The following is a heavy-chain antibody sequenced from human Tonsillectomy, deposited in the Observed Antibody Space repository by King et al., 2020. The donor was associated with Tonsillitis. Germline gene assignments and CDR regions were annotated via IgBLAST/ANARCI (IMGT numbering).Heavy chain of an antibody. CDR1: GVFIRGWDCY. V-gene: IGHV4-31*03. D-gene: IGHD2-15*01. J-gene: IGHJ5*02. CDR2: IYKCGNT. Sequence: QLQESGPGLVKPSQTLSLTCTVSGVFIRGWDCYFSWIRQFPGKGLELFGYIYKCGNTYSNPSLKLRLTISVDTSTNQFSLKLTSVTAADTAVYYCGRYEGGVFDPWGQGTLVTVSS. CDR3: GRYEGGVFDP.